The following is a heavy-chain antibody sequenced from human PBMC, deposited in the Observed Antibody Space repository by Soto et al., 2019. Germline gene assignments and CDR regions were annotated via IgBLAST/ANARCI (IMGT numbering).Heavy chain of an antibody. CDR2: IYWDDYK. CDR3: VHKGGGDRILDY. J-gene: IGHJ4*02. Sequence: QITLKESGPALVKPTQTLTLTCTFSGFSLSTSGVGVGWIRQPPGEALEWLALIYWDDYKHFSPSLERRLTIPKDTPKNQVVLTMTNMDPADTATYSCVHKGGGDRILDYWGQGTLVTVSS. V-gene: IGHV2-5*02. CDR1: GFSLSTSGVG. D-gene: IGHD3-16*01.